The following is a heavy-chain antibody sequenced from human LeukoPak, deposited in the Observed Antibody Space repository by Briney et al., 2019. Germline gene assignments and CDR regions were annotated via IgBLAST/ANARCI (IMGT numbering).Heavy chain of an antibody. CDR1: GFTFSNDC. V-gene: IGHV3-74*01. J-gene: IGHJ4*02. Sequence: GGSLRLSCAASGFTFSNDCMHWVRQAPGKGLVWVSRINTDGSTTTYAASVKGRFTISRDNTKNTLYLQMNSLRVEDTAVYYCARGRGGSYHYWGQGTLVTVSS. CDR3: ARGRGGSYHY. CDR2: INTDGSTT. D-gene: IGHD1-26*01.